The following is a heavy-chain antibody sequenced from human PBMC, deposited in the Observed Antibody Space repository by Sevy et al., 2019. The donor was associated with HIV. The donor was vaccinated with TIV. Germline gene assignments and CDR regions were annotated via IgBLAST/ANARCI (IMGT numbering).Heavy chain of an antibody. D-gene: IGHD5-18*01. CDR1: GAAVSGYF. CDR3: ARGLQLWLGHFDY. J-gene: IGHJ4*02. V-gene: IGHV4-59*02. CDR2: IYDGGTT. Sequence: SETLSLTCAVSGAAVSGYFWSWVRQPPGKGLEWLGYIYDGGTTHYNPSLDSRLTISVDTSKNQFSLKLSSVTAADTAVYYCARGLQLWLGHFDYWGQGTLVTVSS.